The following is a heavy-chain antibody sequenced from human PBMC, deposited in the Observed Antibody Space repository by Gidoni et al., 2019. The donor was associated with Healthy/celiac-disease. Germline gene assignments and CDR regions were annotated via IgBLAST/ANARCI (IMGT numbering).Heavy chain of an antibody. Sequence: QLQPVESGGGVVQPGRSLRLSCAASGFTFSSYGMHWVRQAPVKGLEWVAVIWYDGSNKYYADAVKGRFTISRDNSKNTLYLQMNSLRAEDTAVYYCARDHQDIVVVPAAMGLRYYYYYGMDVWGQGTTVTVSS. D-gene: IGHD2-2*01. V-gene: IGHV3-33*01. J-gene: IGHJ6*02. CDR1: GFTFSSYG. CDR2: IWYDGSNK. CDR3: ARDHQDIVVVPAAMGLRYYYYYGMDV.